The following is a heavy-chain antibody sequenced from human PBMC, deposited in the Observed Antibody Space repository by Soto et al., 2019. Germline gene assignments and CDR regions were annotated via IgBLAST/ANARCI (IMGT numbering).Heavy chain of an antibody. CDR3: TRAMGKGGGSAGGDC. CDR2: INPNSGGT. D-gene: IGHD2-15*01. J-gene: IGHJ4*02. CDR1: GYTFTGYY. Sequence: QVQLVQSGAEVKKPGASVKVSCKASGYTFTGYYIHWVRQAPGQGLEWIGWINPNSGGTKYPQKFQGGVTMTRDTSSRTVYMTLTGLKSADTAVYCCTRAMGKGGGSAGGDCWGQGTLVAVSS. V-gene: IGHV1-2*02.